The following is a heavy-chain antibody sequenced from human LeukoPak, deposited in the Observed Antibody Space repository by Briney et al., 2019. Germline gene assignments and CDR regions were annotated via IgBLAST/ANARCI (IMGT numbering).Heavy chain of an antibody. Sequence: SQTLSLTCTVSGGSISSGDYYWSWIRQPPGKGLEWIGYIYYSGSTYYNPSLKSRVTISVDTSKNQFSLKLSSVTAADTAVYYCARGIAVAGTRGRYYFDYWGQGTLVTVSS. CDR2: IYYSGST. V-gene: IGHV4-30-4*01. J-gene: IGHJ4*02. CDR1: GGSISSGDYY. D-gene: IGHD6-13*01. CDR3: ARGIAVAGTRGRYYFDY.